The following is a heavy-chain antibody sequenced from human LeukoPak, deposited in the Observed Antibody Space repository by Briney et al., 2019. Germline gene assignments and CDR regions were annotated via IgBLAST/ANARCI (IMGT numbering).Heavy chain of an antibody. D-gene: IGHD5-24*01. J-gene: IGHJ4*02. CDR2: IKQDGSKK. V-gene: IGHV3-7*04. CDR1: GFPFSSYW. Sequence: GRSLRLSCVASGFPFSSYWMTWVRQAPGKGLEWVANIKQDGSKKSYVDSVKGRFTITRDNAKNSLYLQMNSLRAEDTAIYYCTRVGYIDEGIDYWGQGTLVTVSS. CDR3: TRVGYIDEGIDY.